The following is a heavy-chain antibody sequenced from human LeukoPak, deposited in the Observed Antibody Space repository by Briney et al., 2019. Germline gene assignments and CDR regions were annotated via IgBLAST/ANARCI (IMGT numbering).Heavy chain of an antibody. CDR1: GDSISSSSSY. CDR3: ARDGDSSSSY. V-gene: IGHV4-31*03. Sequence: SETLSLTCTVSGDSISSSSSYWGWIRQPPGKGLEWIGYIYYSGSTYYNPSLKSRVTISVDTSKNQFSLKLSSVTAADTAVCYCARDGDSSSSYWGQGTLVTVSS. J-gene: IGHJ4*02. CDR2: IYYSGST. D-gene: IGHD6-13*01.